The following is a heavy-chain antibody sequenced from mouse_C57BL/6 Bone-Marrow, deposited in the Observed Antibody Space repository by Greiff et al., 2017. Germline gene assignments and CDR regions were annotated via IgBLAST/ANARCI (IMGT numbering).Heavy chain of an antibody. V-gene: IGHV7-3*01. J-gene: IGHJ1*03. CDR1: GFTFTDYY. CDR2: IRNKANGYTT. D-gene: IGHD2-3*01. Sequence: EVMLVESGGGLVQPGGSLSLSCAASGFTFTDYYMSWVRQPPGKALEWLGFIRNKANGYTTEYSASVKGRFTISRDNSHSILYLQMNALRAEDSATYYCARCHYDGYYWYFDVWGTGTTVTVSS. CDR3: ARCHYDGYYWYFDV.